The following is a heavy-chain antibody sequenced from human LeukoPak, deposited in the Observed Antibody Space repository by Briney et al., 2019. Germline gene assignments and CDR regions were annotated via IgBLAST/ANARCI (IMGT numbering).Heavy chain of an antibody. CDR3: AREGRGSTPGY. J-gene: IGHJ4*02. CDR1: GGSIRSYY. Sequence: SETLSLTCTVSGGSIRSYYWSWVRQPAGKGLEWIGRISSSGSTDYNPSLKSRVTMSVDTSKNQFSLRLISVTAAVTAVYYCAREGRGSTPGYWGQGTLVTVSS. D-gene: IGHD2-15*01. V-gene: IGHV4-4*07. CDR2: ISSSGST.